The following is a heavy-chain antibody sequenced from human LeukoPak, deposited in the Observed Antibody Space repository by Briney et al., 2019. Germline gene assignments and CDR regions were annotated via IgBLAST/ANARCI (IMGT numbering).Heavy chain of an antibody. CDR2: IKEDGSEK. CDR3: ARDRWGYSYGGD. CDR1: GSTLSSYW. J-gene: IGHJ4*02. V-gene: IGHV3-7*01. D-gene: IGHD5-18*01. Sequence: GGSLRLSCAASGSTLSSYWMSWVRQAPGKGLEWVANIKEDGSEKYYVDSVKGRFTISRDNAKNSLYLQMNSLRAEDTAVYYCARDRWGYSYGGDWGQGTLVTVSS.